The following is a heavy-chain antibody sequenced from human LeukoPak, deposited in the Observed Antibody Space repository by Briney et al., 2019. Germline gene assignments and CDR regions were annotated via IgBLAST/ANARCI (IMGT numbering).Heavy chain of an antibody. CDR2: INPNSGGT. D-gene: IGHD5-12*01. J-gene: IGHJ6*02. V-gene: IGHV1-2*06. Sequence: GASVKISCKASGYTFTGYYMHWVRQAPGQGLERMGRINPNSGGTNYAQKFQGRVTMTRDTSISTAYTELSRLRSDDTAVYYCARDLLIVATITSYYYYGMDVWGQGTTVTVSS. CDR1: GYTFTGYY. CDR3: ARDLLIVATITSYYYYGMDV.